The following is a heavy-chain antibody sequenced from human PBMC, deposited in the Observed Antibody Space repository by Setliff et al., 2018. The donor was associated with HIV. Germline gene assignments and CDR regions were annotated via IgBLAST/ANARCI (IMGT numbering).Heavy chain of an antibody. CDR1: GYTFTSYD. V-gene: IGHV1-18*01. CDR3: ARERDYGSGAFDI. J-gene: IGHJ3*02. D-gene: IGHD3-10*01. CDR2: MNPNSGNT. Sequence: ASVKVSCKASGYTFTSYDINWVRQATGQGLEWMGWMNPNSGNTNYAQKLQGRVTMTTDTSTSTAYMELRSLRSDDTAVYYCARERDYGSGAFDIWGQGTMVTVSS.